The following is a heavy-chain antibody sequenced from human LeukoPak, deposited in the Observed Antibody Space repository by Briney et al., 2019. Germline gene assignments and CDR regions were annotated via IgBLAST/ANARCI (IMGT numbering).Heavy chain of an antibody. V-gene: IGHV3-21*01. CDR1: GFTFSSYS. CDR3: AREAGYDYVWGSYRPLDY. J-gene: IGHJ4*02. D-gene: IGHD3-16*02. CDR2: ITSSSSYI. Sequence: GGSLSLSYAASGFTFSSYSMNWVRQAPGKGLEWVSSITSSSSYIYYADSVKGRFTISRDNAKNSLYLQMNSLRAEDTAVYYCAREAGYDYVWGSYRPLDYWGQGTLVTVSS.